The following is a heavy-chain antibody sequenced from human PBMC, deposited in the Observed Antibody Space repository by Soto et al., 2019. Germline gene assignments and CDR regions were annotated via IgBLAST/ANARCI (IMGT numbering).Heavy chain of an antibody. CDR1: GYTFTSYA. J-gene: IGHJ4*02. D-gene: IGHD3-3*01. Sequence: ASVKVSCKASGYTFTSYAMHWVRQAPGQRLEWMGWINAGNGNTKYSQEFQGRVTITRDTSASTAYMELSSLRSEDTAVYYCARYDFWSGLGFDYWGQGTLVTVSS. V-gene: IGHV1-3*01. CDR3: ARYDFWSGLGFDY. CDR2: INAGNGNT.